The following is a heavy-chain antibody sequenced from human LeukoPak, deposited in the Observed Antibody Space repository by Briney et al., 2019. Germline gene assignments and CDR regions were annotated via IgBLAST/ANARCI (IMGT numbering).Heavy chain of an antibody. Sequence: SETLSLTCTVSGGSISSGGYYWSWIRQPPGKGLEWIGEINHSGSTNYNPSLKSRVTISVDTSKNQFSLKLSSVTAADTAVYYCARGGXYGSSPFDYWGQGTLVTVSS. CDR2: INHSGST. D-gene: IGHD3-3*01. CDR3: ARGGXYGSSPFDY. V-gene: IGHV4-39*07. J-gene: IGHJ4*02. CDR1: GGSISSGGYY.